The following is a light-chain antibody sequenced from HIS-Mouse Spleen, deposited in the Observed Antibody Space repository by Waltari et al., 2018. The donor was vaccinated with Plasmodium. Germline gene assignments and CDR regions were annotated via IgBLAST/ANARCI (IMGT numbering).Light chain of an antibody. CDR3: YSTDSSGNHRV. J-gene: IGLJ3*02. Sequence: SYELTQPPSVSVSPGQTARITCSGDALPKNYAYWYQHKSGQAPVLVIYEDSNRPAGIPERFSGSSSGTMATLTISGAQVEDEADYYCYSTDSSGNHRVFGGGTKLTVL. CDR2: EDS. V-gene: IGLV3-10*01. CDR1: ALPKNY.